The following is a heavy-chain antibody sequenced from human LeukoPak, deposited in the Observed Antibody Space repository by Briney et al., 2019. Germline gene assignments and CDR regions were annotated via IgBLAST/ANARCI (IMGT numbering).Heavy chain of an antibody. V-gene: IGHV3-23*01. D-gene: IGHD3-10*02. J-gene: IGHJ6*04. CDR3: AELGITMIGGV. CDR1: GFTFSSYS. Sequence: GGSLRLSCAASGFTFSSYSMNWVRQAPGKGLEWVSVISGSGGSTFYADSVKGRFTISRDNSENTLYLQMNSLRAEDTAVYYCAELGITMIGGVWGKGTTVTISS. CDR2: ISGSGGST.